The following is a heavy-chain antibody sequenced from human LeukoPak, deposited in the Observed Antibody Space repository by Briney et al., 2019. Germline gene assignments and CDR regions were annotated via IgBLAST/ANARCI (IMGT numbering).Heavy chain of an antibody. CDR2: IGGDAVAT. Sequence: GGSLRLSCAASGFTFSEFAMNWVRQAPGKWLEWVSVIGGDAVATYYADSVKGRFTISRDNSKSTLSLQMNSLRPEDTAVYYCAKDSWSRNGIYDPFDIWGRGTMVTVSS. D-gene: IGHD2-8*01. CDR1: GFTFSEFA. J-gene: IGHJ3*02. CDR3: AKDSWSRNGIYDPFDI. V-gene: IGHV3-23*01.